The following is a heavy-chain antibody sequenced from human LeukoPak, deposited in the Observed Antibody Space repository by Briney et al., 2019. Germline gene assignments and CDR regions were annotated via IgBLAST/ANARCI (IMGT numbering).Heavy chain of an antibody. Sequence: GSLRLSCTVSGDSISSSSYCWDWIRQPPGKGLEWIGNIYNSANTHYNPSLKSRVTISGDTSKNQFSLKLRSVTAADTAVYYCARALERYYYDSSGYYAHFDYWGQGTLVTVSS. CDR2: IYNSANT. J-gene: IGHJ4*02. CDR3: ARALERYYYDSSGYYAHFDY. V-gene: IGHV4-39*01. CDR1: GDSISSSSYC. D-gene: IGHD3-22*01.